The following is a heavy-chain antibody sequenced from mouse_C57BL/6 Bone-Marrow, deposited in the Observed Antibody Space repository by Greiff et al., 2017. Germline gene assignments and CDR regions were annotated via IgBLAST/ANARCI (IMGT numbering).Heavy chain of an antibody. J-gene: IGHJ3*01. CDR1: GYTFTSYG. CDR2: IYIGNGYT. V-gene: IGHV1-58*01. Sequence: VQLKESGAELVRPGSSVKMSCKTSGYTFTSYGINWVKQRPGQGLEWIGYIYIGNGYTEYNEKFKGKATLTSDTSSSTAYMQLNSLTSENTAIYFWARYPRVYYGSWFAYWGQGTLVTVSA. CDR3: ARYPRVYYGSWFAY. D-gene: IGHD1-1*01.